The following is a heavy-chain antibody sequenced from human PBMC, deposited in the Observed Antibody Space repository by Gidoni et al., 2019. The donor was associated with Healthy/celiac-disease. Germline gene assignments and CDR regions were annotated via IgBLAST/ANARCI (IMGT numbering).Heavy chain of an antibody. CDR1: GFPFSSYE. CDR3: ASRHVLRFLEWLSHDAFDI. Sequence: EVQLVESGGGLVQPGGSLRLSCAASGFPFSSYEMNGVRQAPGKGLGWVSYISSSGSTIYYADSVKGRFTISRDNAKNSLYLQMNSLRAEDTAVYYCASRHVLRFLEWLSHDAFDIWGQGTMVTVSS. D-gene: IGHD3-3*01. CDR2: ISSSGSTI. V-gene: IGHV3-48*03. J-gene: IGHJ3*02.